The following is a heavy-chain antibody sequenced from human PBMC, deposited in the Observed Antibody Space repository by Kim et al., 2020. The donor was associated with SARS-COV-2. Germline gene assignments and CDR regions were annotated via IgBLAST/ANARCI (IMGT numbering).Heavy chain of an antibody. CDR3: ARDERAMVRGVIIKFDY. V-gene: IGHV3-48*02. J-gene: IGHJ4*02. Sequence: GGSLRLSCAASGFTFSSYSMNWVRQAPGKGLEWVSYISSSSSTIYYADSVKGRFTISRDNAKNSLYLQMNSLRDEDTAVYYCARDERAMVRGVIIKFDYWGQGALVTVSS. D-gene: IGHD3-10*01. CDR2: ISSSSSTI. CDR1: GFTFSSYS.